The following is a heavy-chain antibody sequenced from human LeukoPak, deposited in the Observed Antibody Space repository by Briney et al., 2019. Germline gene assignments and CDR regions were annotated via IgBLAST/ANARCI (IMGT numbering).Heavy chain of an antibody. V-gene: IGHV3-30-3*01. D-gene: IGHD2-15*01. J-gene: IGHJ4*02. Sequence: GGSLRLSCAASGFTFSNYAMHWVRQAPGKGLEWVAVMSNDGSNKFYADSVKGRFTISRDNPKNTLYLQMNSLTADDTAVYYCARDSTASGFCSGSTRYREDCWGQGTLVTVSS. CDR2: MSNDGSNK. CDR1: GFTFSNYA. CDR3: ARDSTASGFCSGSTRYREDC.